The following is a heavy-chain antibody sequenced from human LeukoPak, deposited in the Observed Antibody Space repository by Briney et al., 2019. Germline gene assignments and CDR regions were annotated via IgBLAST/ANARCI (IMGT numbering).Heavy chain of an antibody. CDR3: ARGEWIQLWSAFDY. V-gene: IGHV3-30-3*01. Sequence: GGSLRLSCAASGFTFSSYAMHWVRQAPGKGLEWVAVISYGGSNKYYADSVKGRFTISRDNSKNTLYLQMNSLRAEDTAVYYCARGEWIQLWSAFDYWGQGTLVTVSS. CDR1: GFTFSSYA. J-gene: IGHJ4*02. CDR2: ISYGGSNK. D-gene: IGHD5-18*01.